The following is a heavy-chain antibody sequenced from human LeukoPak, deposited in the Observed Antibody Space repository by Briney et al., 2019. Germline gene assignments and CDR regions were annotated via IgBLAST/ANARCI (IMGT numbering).Heavy chain of an antibody. V-gene: IGHV4-59*08. D-gene: IGHD6-19*01. CDR2: IYYSGST. Sequence: SETLSLTCTVSGGSINSYYWSWIRQPPGKGLEWIGCIYYSGSTNYNPSLKSRVTISVDKSKNQFSLKLSSVTAADTAVYYCARSEDWSYTTGWYVAYWGQGTLVTVSS. CDR1: GGSINSYY. CDR3: ARSEDWSYTTGWYVAY. J-gene: IGHJ4*02.